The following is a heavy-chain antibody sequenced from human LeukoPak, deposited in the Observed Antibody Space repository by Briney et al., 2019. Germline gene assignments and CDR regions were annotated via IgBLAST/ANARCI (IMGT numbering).Heavy chain of an antibody. D-gene: IGHD2-2*03. J-gene: IGHJ3*02. V-gene: IGHV3-30-3*01. CDR1: GFTFSSYA. CDR2: ISYDGSNK. CDR3: ARDVDIVVVHDAFDI. Sequence: GGSLRLSCAASGFTFSSYAMHWVRQAPGKGLEWVAVISYDGSNKYYADSVKGRFTISRDNSKNTLYLQMNSLRAEDTAVYYCARDVDIVVVHDAFDIWGQGTMVTVSS.